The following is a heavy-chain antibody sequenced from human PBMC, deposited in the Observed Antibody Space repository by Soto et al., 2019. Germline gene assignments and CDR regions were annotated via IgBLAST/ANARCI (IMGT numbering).Heavy chain of an antibody. D-gene: IGHD3-10*01. Sequence: QVQLQESGPGLVKPSETLSLTCTVSGDSISTGNSIRSYFWSWIRQPPGKGLERIGYIYYTGSTNYNPSLKIRVTISLDTSKNQCSLRLNSVTAADTAVYFCARRVRGGSEYFDYWGQGTLVTVSS. CDR1: GDSISTGNSIRSYF. V-gene: IGHV4-61*01. CDR3: ARRVRGGSEYFDY. J-gene: IGHJ4*02. CDR2: IYYTGST.